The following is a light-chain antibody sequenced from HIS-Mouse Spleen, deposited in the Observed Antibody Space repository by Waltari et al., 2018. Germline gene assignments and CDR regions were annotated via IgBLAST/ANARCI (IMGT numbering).Light chain of an antibody. CDR2: DDN. CDR1: NIGRKS. J-gene: IGLJ1*01. Sequence: SSVLTQPPSVSVAPGKTARITCGGNNIGRKSVHWYQPKPGQAPGVVVYDDNDRPSGIPERFSGSNSGNTATLTISRVEAGDEADYYCQVWDSSSDHPFFGTGTKVTVL. CDR3: QVWDSSSDHPF. V-gene: IGLV3-21*03.